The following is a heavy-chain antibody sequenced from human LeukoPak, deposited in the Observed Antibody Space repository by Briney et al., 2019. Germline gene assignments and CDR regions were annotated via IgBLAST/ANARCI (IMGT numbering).Heavy chain of an antibody. V-gene: IGHV1-2*02. CDR1: GYTFTSYY. J-gene: IGHJ1*01. CDR2: INPSGGST. D-gene: IGHD6-19*01. CDR3: ARVASSSGWYLVFDGWCFQH. Sequence: GASVKVSCKASGYTFTSYYMHWVRQAPGQGLEWMGVINPSGGSTNYAQKFQGRVTMTRDTSISTAYMELSRLRSDDTAVYYCARVASSSGWYLVFDGWCFQHWGQGTLVTVSS.